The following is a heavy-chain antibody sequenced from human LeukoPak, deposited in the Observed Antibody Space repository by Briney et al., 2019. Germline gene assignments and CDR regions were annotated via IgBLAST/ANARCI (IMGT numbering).Heavy chain of an antibody. CDR3: ARDRSLDFWSGRGAFDI. Sequence: GGSLRLSCAASGFTFSDYYMSWIRQAPGKGLEWVSYISSSCSTIYYADSVKGRITISRDNAKSSLYLQMNSLRAEDTAVYYCARDRSLDFWSGRGAFDIWGQGTMVTVSS. CDR1: GFTFSDYY. V-gene: IGHV3-11*04. D-gene: IGHD3-3*01. J-gene: IGHJ3*02. CDR2: ISSSCSTI.